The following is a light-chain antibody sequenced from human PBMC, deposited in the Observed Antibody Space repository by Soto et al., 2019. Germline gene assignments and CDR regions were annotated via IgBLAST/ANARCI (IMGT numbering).Light chain of an antibody. Sequence: QSVLTQPPSVSGAPGQRVTISCTGSRSNLGAGHDVHWYQQLPGAAPKLLIYGNTNRPSGVPERFSGSKSGNSASLAIPGLQAQDAADYSYQSYDRSVGVYVVFGGGTQLTVL. CDR1: RSNLGAGHD. CDR2: GNT. V-gene: IGLV1-40*01. CDR3: QSYDRSVGVYVV. J-gene: IGLJ2*01.